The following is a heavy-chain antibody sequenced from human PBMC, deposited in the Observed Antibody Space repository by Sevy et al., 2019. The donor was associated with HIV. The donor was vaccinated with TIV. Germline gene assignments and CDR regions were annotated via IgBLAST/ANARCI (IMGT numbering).Heavy chain of an antibody. CDR2: IRYDGSNK. D-gene: IGHD6-13*01. V-gene: IGHV3-30*02. CDR3: AKDIGSWYGDGFDY. J-gene: IGHJ4*02. CDR1: GFTFSSYG. Sequence: GGSLRLSYAASGFTFSSYGMHWVRQAPGKGLEWVAFIRYDGSNKYYADSVKGRFTISRDNSKNTLYLQMNSLRAEDTAVYYCAKDIGSWYGDGFDYWGQGTLVTVSS.